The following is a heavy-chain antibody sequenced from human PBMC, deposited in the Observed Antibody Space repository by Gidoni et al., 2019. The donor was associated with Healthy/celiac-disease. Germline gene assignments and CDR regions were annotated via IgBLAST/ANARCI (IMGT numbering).Heavy chain of an antibody. CDR1: GDSISGYH. CDR2: LLISWNT. D-gene: IGHD3-10*01. J-gene: IGHJ6*02. CDR3: AKSRVVRGVMNGMDV. V-gene: IGHV4-4*07. Sequence: QVQLQESGPGLVKPSQTLSLTCSVSGDSISGYHWNWVRPPAGKGPEWIGRLLISWNTNYNPALKGRVTMSVDTSKNQLSLKLSFVTAADTAVYYCAKSRVVRGVMNGMDVWGQGTTVIVSS.